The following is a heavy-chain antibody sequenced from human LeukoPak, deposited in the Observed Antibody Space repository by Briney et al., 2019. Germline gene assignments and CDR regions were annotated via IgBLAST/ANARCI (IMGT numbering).Heavy chain of an antibody. J-gene: IGHJ4*02. CDR3: ARVDFDWLFDY. CDR1: GFTFSSYW. Sequence: GGSLRLSCAASGFTFSSYWMSWVRQAPGKGLEWVANIKQDGSEKYYVDSVKGRFTISRDNAKNTLYLQMNSPRAEDTAVYYCARVDFDWLFDYWGQGTLVTVSS. V-gene: IGHV3-7*01. D-gene: IGHD3-9*01. CDR2: IKQDGSEK.